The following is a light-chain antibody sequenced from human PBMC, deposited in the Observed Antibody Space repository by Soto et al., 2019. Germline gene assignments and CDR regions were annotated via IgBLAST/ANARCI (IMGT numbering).Light chain of an antibody. CDR1: SSDVGAYNY. V-gene: IGLV2-14*01. Sequence: QSALTQPASVSGSPRQSITISCTGTSSDVGAYNYVSWYQQHPGKAPKLLIYEVSNRPSGVSHRFSGSKSGNTASLTISGLQAEDEADYYCSSYTSRSIWVFGGGTQLTVL. CDR3: SSYTSRSIWV. CDR2: EVS. J-gene: IGLJ3*02.